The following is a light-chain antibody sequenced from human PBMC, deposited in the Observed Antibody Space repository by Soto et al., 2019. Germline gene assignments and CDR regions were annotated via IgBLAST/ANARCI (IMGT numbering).Light chain of an antibody. J-gene: IGKJ5*01. V-gene: IGKV3D-15*01. CDR1: QSVSSN. CDR2: DAS. Sequence: EIVMTQSPATLSVSPGERATLSCRASQSVSSNLAWYQQKPGQAPRLLIYDASTRATGIPARFSGSGSGTEFTLSISRLQSEDFALYYCQQYYNWRAITFGQGTRLEI. CDR3: QQYYNWRAIT.